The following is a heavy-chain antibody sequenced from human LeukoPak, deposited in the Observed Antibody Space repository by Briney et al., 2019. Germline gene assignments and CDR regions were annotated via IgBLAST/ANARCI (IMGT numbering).Heavy chain of an antibody. Sequence: SETLSLTCTVSGDSISSYYWSWLRQPPGKGREWIGYIYYSGSTNYNPSLKSRVTMSVDTSKNQFSLKLSTVTAADTAVYYCARRLGGYNYWGQGTLVTVSS. CDR1: GDSISSYY. V-gene: IGHV4-59*08. CDR3: ARRLGGYNY. CDR2: IYYSGST. D-gene: IGHD5-12*01. J-gene: IGHJ4*02.